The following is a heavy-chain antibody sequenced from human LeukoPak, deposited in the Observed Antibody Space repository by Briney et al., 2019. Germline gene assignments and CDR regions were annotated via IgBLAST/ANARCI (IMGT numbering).Heavy chain of an antibody. Sequence: GGSLRLSCAASGFTFNNYWMSWVRQAPGKGLEGVGRIKSKTDGGTTDYAAPVKGRFTISRDDSKNTLYLQMNSLKTEDTAVYYCTTGYCSRTSCYYFDYWGQGTLVTVSS. CDR3: TTGYCSRTSCYYFDY. CDR1: GFTFNNYW. D-gene: IGHD2-2*01. V-gene: IGHV3-15*01. J-gene: IGHJ4*02. CDR2: IKSKTDGGTT.